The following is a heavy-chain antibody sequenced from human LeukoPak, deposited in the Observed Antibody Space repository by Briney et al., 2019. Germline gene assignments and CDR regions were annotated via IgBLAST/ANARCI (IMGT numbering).Heavy chain of an antibody. CDR1: GFTFSSYG. J-gene: IGHJ3*02. CDR2: ISYDGSNK. D-gene: IGHD3-22*01. V-gene: IGHV3-30*18. CDR3: AKEGYYDSSGDDAFDI. Sequence: GGSLRLSCAASGFTFSSYGMHWVRQAPGKGLEWVAVISYDGSNKYYADSVKGRFTISRDNSKNTLYLQMNSLRAEDTAVYYCAKEGYYDSSGDDAFDIWGQGTMVTVSS.